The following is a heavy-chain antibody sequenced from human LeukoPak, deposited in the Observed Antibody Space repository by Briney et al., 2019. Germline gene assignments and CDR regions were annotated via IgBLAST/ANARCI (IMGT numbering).Heavy chain of an antibody. CDR3: ARGWHDYSNYYMDV. J-gene: IGHJ6*03. CDR1: GYTFTSYG. CDR2: ISAYNGNT. D-gene: IGHD4-11*01. Sequence: ASVKVSCQASGYTFTSYGISWMRQAPGQGLEWMGWISAYNGNTNYAQKLQGRVTMTTDTSTSTAYMELRSLRSDDTAVYYCARGWHDYSNYYMDVWGKGTTVTVSS. V-gene: IGHV1-18*01.